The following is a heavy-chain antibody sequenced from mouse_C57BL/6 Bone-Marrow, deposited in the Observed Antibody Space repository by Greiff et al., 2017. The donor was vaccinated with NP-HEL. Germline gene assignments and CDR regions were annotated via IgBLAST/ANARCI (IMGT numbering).Heavy chain of an antibody. J-gene: IGHJ3*01. D-gene: IGHD3-2*02. V-gene: IGHV10-1*01. CDR3: VRQRKEETGQATAWFAY. CDR1: GFSFNTYA. Sequence: EVKVVESGGGLVQPKGSLKLSCAASGFSFNTYAMNWVRQAPGKGLEWVARIRSKSNNYATYYADSVKDRFTISRDDSESMLYLQMNNLKTEDTAMYYGVRQRKEETGQATAWFAYWGQGTLVTVSA. CDR2: IRSKSNNYAT.